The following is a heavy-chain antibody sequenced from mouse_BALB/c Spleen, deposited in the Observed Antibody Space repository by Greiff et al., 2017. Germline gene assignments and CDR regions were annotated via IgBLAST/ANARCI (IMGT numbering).Heavy chain of an antibody. V-gene: IGHV14-3*02. CDR1: GFNIKDTY. CDR3: ARRSRRGGYAMDY. D-gene: IGHD2-4*01. CDR2: IDPANGNT. J-gene: IGHJ4*01. Sequence: VQLQQSGAELVKPGASVKLSCTASGFNIKDTYMHWVKQRPEQGLEWIGRIDPANGNTKYDPKFQGKATITADTSSNTAYLQLSSLTSEDTAVYYCARRSRRGGYAMDYWGQGTSVTVSS.